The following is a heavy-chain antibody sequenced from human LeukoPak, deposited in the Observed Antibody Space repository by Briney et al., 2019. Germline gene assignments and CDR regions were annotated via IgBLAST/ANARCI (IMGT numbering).Heavy chain of an antibody. V-gene: IGHV1-2*02. Sequence: GASVKVSCKTSGYTFTDYYIHWVRQAPGQGLEWMGWINPNSGVTNYVQKFQGRVTMTRDTSINTAYMELSRLRSDDTAVYYCARVPHSSSSIDYWGQGTLVTVSS. J-gene: IGHJ4*02. CDR3: ARVPHSSSSIDY. CDR2: INPNSGVT. CDR1: GYTFTDYY. D-gene: IGHD6-6*01.